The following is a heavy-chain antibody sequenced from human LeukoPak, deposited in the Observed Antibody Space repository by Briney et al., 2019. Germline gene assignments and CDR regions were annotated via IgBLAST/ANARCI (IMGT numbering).Heavy chain of an antibody. CDR3: ARDAPGLGFPDACDI. D-gene: IGHD2-21*01. Sequence: PSETLSLTCTVSGGSISSYYWSWIRQPPGKGLEWIGYIYYSGSTNYNPSLKSRVTISVDTSKNQFSLKLSSVTAADTAVYYCARDAPGLGFPDACDIWGQGTLVTVSS. V-gene: IGHV4-59*01. CDR2: IYYSGST. CDR1: GGSISSYY. J-gene: IGHJ3*02.